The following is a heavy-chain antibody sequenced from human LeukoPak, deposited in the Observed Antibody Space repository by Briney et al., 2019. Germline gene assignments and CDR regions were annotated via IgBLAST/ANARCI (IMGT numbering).Heavy chain of an antibody. CDR1: GYSFSTYW. Sequence: GESLKISCKGSGYSFSTYWIGWVRQMPGKGLEWMGIIYPGDSDTRYSPSFQGQVTISADKSISTAYLQWSSLKASDTAMYYCARHIEAYSSGWFDPWGQGTLVTVSS. J-gene: IGHJ5*02. D-gene: IGHD6-19*01. CDR2: IYPGDSDT. CDR3: ARHIEAYSSGWFDP. V-gene: IGHV5-51*01.